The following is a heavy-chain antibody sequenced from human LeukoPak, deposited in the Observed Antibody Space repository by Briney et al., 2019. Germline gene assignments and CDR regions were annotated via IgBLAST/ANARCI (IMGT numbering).Heavy chain of an antibody. CDR3: ARGRGSSGPRYGMDV. CDR1: GGSFSGYY. CDR2: INHSGST. V-gene: IGHV4-34*01. D-gene: IGHD6-19*01. J-gene: IGHJ6*02. Sequence: SETPSLTCAVYGGSFSGYYWSWIRQPPGKGLEWIGEINHSGSTNYNPSLKSRVTISVDTSKNQFSLKLSSVTAADTAVYYCARGRGSSGPRYGMDVWGQGTTVTVSS.